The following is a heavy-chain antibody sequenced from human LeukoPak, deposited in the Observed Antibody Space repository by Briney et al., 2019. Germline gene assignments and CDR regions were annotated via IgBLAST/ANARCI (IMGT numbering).Heavy chain of an antibody. CDR3: AREGVFGVAINWFDP. CDR1: GYTFTGYY. CDR2: INPNSGGT. Sequence: ASVKVSCKASGYTFTGYYMHWVRQAPGQGLEWMGWINPNSGGTNYAQKFQGRVTMTRDTSISTAYMELSRLRSDDTAAYYCAREGVFGVAINWFDPWGQGTLVTVSS. V-gene: IGHV1-2*02. J-gene: IGHJ5*02. D-gene: IGHD3-3*01.